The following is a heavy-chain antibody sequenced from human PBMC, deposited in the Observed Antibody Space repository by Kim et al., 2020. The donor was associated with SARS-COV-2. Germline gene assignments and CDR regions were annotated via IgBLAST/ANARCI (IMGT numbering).Heavy chain of an antibody. CDR3: ARGTPDSYYYDSSGYSRGYYYYYVMDV. D-gene: IGHD3-22*01. CDR1: GFTFSSYG. Sequence: GGSLRLSCAASGFTFSSYGMHWVRQAPGKGLEWVAVIWYDGSNKYYADSVKGRFTISRDNSKNTLYLQMNSLRAEDTAVYYCARGTPDSYYYDSSGYSRGYYYYYVMDVWGQGTTVTVSS. J-gene: IGHJ6*02. V-gene: IGHV3-33*01. CDR2: IWYDGSNK.